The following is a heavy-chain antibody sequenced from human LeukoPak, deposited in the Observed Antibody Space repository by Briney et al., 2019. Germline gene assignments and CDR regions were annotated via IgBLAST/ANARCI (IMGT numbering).Heavy chain of an antibody. Sequence: PGGALSLSCAASGFTFSSYLMQWVREAPRKGLVWVSRINSDGSSTSYVDSVKGRFTISRDNAKNTLYLQMNSLRAEDTAVYYCAREYHFYYGSGTTPRSRAFDIWGQGTMVTVSS. J-gene: IGHJ3*02. CDR1: GFTFSSYL. CDR3: AREYHFYYGSGTTPRSRAFDI. CDR2: INSDGSST. D-gene: IGHD3-10*01. V-gene: IGHV3-74*01.